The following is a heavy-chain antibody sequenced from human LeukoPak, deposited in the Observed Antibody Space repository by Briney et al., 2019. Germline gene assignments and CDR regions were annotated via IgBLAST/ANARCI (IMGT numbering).Heavy chain of an antibody. CDR3: ASYCSGGSCHDY. V-gene: IGHV3-23*01. D-gene: IGHD2-15*01. Sequence: PGGSLRLSCTASGFTFSSYAMNWVRQAPGKGLEWVSGIGAGGTFTYYADSVKGRFTIFRDNSRNTLYLQMNSLRAEDTAVYYCASYCSGGSCHDYWGQGTLVTV. CDR1: GFTFSSYA. CDR2: IGAGGTFT. J-gene: IGHJ4*02.